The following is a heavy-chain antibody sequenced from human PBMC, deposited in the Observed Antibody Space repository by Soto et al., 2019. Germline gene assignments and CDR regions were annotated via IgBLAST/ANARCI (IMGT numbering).Heavy chain of an antibody. J-gene: IGHJ3*02. D-gene: IGHD1-26*01. Sequence: GGSLRLSCAASGFTVSSNYMSWVRQAPGKGLEWVSVIYSGGSTYYADSVKGRFTISRDNSKNTLYLQMNSLRAEDTAVYYCARDRWELLGGAFDIWGQGTMVTVSS. CDR1: GFTVSSNY. CDR2: IYSGGST. CDR3: ARDRWELLGGAFDI. V-gene: IGHV3-66*01.